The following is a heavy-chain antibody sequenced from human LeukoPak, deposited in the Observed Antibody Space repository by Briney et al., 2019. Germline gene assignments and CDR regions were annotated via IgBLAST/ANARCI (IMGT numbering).Heavy chain of an antibody. J-gene: IGHJ4*02. CDR1: GYSISSGYY. CDR2: IYHSGST. V-gene: IGHV4-38-2*02. D-gene: IGHD4-17*01. Sequence: PSETLSLTCTVSGYSISSGYYWGWIRQPPGKGLEWIGSIYHSGSTYYNPSLKSRVTISVDTSKNQFSLKLSSVTAADTAVYYCARDYGDYGDYFDYWGQGTLVTVSS. CDR3: ARDYGDYGDYFDY.